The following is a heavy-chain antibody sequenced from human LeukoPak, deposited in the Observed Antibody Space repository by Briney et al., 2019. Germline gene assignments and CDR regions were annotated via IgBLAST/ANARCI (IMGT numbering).Heavy chain of an antibody. J-gene: IGHJ4*02. CDR1: GFTFSSYA. Sequence: GGSLRLSCAASGFTFSSYAMSWVHQAPGKGLEWVSAISGSGGSTYYADSVKGRFTISRDNSKNTLYLQMNSLRAEDTAVYYCASDSGYDPIDYWGQGTLVTVSS. CDR2: ISGSGGST. V-gene: IGHV3-23*01. D-gene: IGHD5-12*01. CDR3: ASDSGYDPIDY.